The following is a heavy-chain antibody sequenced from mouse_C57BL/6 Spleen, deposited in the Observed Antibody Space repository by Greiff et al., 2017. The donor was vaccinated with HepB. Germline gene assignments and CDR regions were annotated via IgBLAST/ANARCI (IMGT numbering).Heavy chain of an antibody. V-gene: IGHV2-2*01. D-gene: IGHD2-4*01. CDR1: GFSLTSYG. CDR3: ARNRDDYDPGDYAMDY. CDR2: IWSGGST. Sequence: QVQLKQSGPGLVQPSQSLSITCTVSGFSLTSYGVHWVRQSPGKGLEWLGVIWSGGSTDYNAAFISRLSISKDNSKSQVFFKMNSLQADDTAIYYCARNRDDYDPGDYAMDYWGQGTSVTVSS. J-gene: IGHJ4*01.